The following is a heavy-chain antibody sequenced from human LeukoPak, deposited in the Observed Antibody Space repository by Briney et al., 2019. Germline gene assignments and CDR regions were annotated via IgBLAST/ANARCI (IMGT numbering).Heavy chain of an antibody. V-gene: IGHV1-2*02. J-gene: IGHJ5*02. D-gene: IGHD2-2*01. Sequence: ASVKVSCKASGYTFTGYYMHWVRQAPGQGLEWMGWINPNSGGTNYAQKFQGRVTMTRDTSISTAYMELSRLRSDDTAVYYCARAPDIVVVFFDPWGQGTLVTVSS. CDR3: ARAPDIVVVFFDP. CDR2: INPNSGGT. CDR1: GYTFTGYY.